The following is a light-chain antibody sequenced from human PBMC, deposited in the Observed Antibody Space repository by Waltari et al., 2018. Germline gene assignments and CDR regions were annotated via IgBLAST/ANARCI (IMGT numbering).Light chain of an antibody. V-gene: IGKV3-20*01. CDR1: QSVSRS. CDR2: GAS. Sequence: EIVLTQSPGTLSLSPGERATLPCRASQSVSRSFAWYQQKPGQAPRPLIYGASSRATGVPDRFSGSGSGTDFSLTISRLEPEDFAVYYCQHYVRLPVSFGQGTKVEIK. J-gene: IGKJ1*01. CDR3: QHYVRLPVS.